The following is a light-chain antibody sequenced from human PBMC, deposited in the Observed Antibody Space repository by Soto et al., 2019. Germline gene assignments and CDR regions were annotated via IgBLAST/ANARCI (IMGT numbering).Light chain of an antibody. CDR1: HDISTF. Sequence: DIQMTQSPSSLSASVGDRVTITCRASHDISTFLAWYQQKQGKVPKLLIYSASTLQSGVPSRFSGSGSGTDFTLTISSLQPEDVATYYCLQHSTYPFTFGPGT. CDR3: LQHSTYPFT. V-gene: IGKV1-27*01. J-gene: IGKJ3*01. CDR2: SAS.